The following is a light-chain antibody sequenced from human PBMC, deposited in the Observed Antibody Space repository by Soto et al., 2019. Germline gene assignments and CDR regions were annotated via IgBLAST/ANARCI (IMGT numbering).Light chain of an antibody. V-gene: IGKV1-39*01. CDR1: QTVTTF. Sequence: DIQMTQSPSSLSASVGDRVTITCRASQTVTTFWNWLQVKPGKAPKVLIYDAATLQRGVPSRFSAGGSWTDFTLTISSLQPEDCAIYYCQQSFATPNTFGQGTRLDI. J-gene: IGKJ5*01. CDR3: QQSFATPNT. CDR2: DAA.